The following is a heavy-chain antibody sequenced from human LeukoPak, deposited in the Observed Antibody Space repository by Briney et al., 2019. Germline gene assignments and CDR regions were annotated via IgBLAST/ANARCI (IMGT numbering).Heavy chain of an antibody. CDR3: AKDYCRGGNCPLPFFDS. V-gene: IGHV3-23*01. CDR1: GSTLTEHA. J-gene: IGHJ4*02. CDR2: VIDVGGT. Sequence: GGSLRLSCAVSGSTLTEHAWSWVRQAPGEGLEWVSGVIDVGGTYYADSVKGRFTISRDSSKNTLYLQMNSLRAEDTATYYCAKDYCRGGNCPLPFFDSWGQGTLVTVSS. D-gene: IGHD2-15*01.